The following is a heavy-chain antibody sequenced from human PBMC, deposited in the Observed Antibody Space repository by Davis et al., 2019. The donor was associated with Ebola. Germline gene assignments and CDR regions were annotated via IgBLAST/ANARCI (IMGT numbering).Heavy chain of an antibody. Sequence: PSETLSLTCPIPGDSVSRGGWNGTRQSPGRGREWLGRTYYNSKWYNDYAVSVKIRITINPDTSKNQYSLQLNSVTPEDTALYYCARGWLRGGMDVWGEGTTVTVSS. CDR3: ARGWLRGGMDV. CDR1: GDSVSRGG. J-gene: IGHJ6*04. V-gene: IGHV6-1*01. CDR2: TYYNSKWYN. D-gene: IGHD5-18*01.